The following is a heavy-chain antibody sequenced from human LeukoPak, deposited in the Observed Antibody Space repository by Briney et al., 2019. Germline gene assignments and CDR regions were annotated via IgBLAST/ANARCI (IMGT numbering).Heavy chain of an antibody. D-gene: IGHD6-19*01. J-gene: IGHJ4*02. CDR3: AKARLSTGWAYNDY. Sequence: GGSLRLSCAASGFTFSSYAMSWVRQAPGKGLEWVSAVVGGGGTTFYADSVKGRFTISRDNSKNTVYLQMNSLGGEDTAVYYCAKARLSTGWAYNDYWGQGTLVTVSS. CDR2: VVGGGGTT. CDR1: GFTFSSYA. V-gene: IGHV3-23*01.